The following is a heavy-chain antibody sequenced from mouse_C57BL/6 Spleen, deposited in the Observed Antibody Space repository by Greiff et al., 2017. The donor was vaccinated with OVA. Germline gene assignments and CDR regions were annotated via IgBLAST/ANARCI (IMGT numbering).Heavy chain of an antibody. Sequence: EVKVEESGGGLVQPGGSMKLSCVASGFTFSNYWMNWVRQSPEKGLEWVAQIRLKSDNYATHYAESVKGRFTISRDDSKSSVYLQMNNLRAEDTGIYYCTELRTGFAYWGQGTLVTVSA. CDR3: TELRTGFAY. D-gene: IGHD1-1*01. J-gene: IGHJ3*01. V-gene: IGHV6-3*01. CDR2: IRLKSDNYAT. CDR1: GFTFSNYW.